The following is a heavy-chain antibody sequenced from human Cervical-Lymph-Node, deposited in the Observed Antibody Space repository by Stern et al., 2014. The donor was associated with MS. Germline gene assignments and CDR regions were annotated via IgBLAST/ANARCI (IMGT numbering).Heavy chain of an antibody. Sequence: VQLVESGAEVKKPGSSVKISCKASGGTFNVYAINWLRQAPGQGLEWMGGIIPVFGTANYAQKLQDRVTITADESTKTWYMQLSRVRFDDSAVYYGAGDGRRTDKYGLDVWGQGTTVIVSS. V-gene: IGHV1-69*01. CDR3: AGDGRRTDKYGLDV. J-gene: IGHJ6*02. D-gene: IGHD3-9*01. CDR1: GGTFNVYA. CDR2: IIPVFGTA.